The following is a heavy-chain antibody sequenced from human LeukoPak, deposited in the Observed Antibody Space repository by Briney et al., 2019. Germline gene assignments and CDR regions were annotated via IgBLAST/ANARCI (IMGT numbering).Heavy chain of an antibody. CDR2: IYYSGST. J-gene: IGHJ4*02. CDR1: GGSISSYY. Sequence: SETLSLTCTVSGGSISSYYWSWIRKPPGMGLEWIGYIYYSGSTNYNPSLKSRVTISVDTSKNQFSLKLSSVTAADTAVYYCARGRLGGTFDYWGQGTLVTVSS. CDR3: ARGRLGGTFDY. D-gene: IGHD4-11*01. V-gene: IGHV4-59*01.